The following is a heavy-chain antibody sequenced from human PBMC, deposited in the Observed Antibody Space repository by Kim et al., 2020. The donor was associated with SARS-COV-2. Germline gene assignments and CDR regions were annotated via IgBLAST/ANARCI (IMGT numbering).Heavy chain of an antibody. D-gene: IGHD3-9*01. CDR1: GYSFTSYW. V-gene: IGHV5-10-1*01. CDR3: ATSTYYDILTGSQSNPYYSYYYGMDV. J-gene: IGHJ6*02. Sequence: GESLKISCKGSGYSFTSYWISWVRQMPGKGLEWMGRIDPSDSYTNYSPSFQGHVTISADKSISTAYLQWSSLKASDTAMYYCATSTYYDILTGSQSNPYYSYYYGMDVWGQGTTVTVSS. CDR2: IDPSDSYT.